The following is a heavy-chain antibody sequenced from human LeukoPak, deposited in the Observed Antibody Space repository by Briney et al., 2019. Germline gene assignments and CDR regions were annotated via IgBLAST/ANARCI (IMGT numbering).Heavy chain of an antibody. CDR2: ISDSGGST. J-gene: IGHJ4*02. CDR1: GFTFSSYW. V-gene: IGHV3-23*01. Sequence: GGSLRLSCAASGFTFSSYWMSWVRQAPGKGLEWVSSISDSGGSTYYADSVKGWFTISRDNFKNTLYLQMNSLRAEDTAVYYCAKRNYYFDYWGQGTLVTVSS. D-gene: IGHD1-14*01. CDR3: AKRNYYFDY.